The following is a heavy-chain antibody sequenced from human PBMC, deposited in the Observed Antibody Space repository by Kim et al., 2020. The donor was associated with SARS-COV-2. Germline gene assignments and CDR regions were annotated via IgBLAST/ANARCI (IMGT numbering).Heavy chain of an antibody. CDR1: GFTFSSYA. Sequence: GGSLRLSCAASGFTFSSYAMSWVRQAPGKGLEWVSAISGSGGSTYYADSVKGRFTISRDNSKNTLYLQMNSLRAEDTAVYYCAKEVYYSSGYYAYYFDSWGQGTLVTVSS. CDR2: ISGSGGST. J-gene: IGHJ4*02. D-gene: IGHD3-22*01. V-gene: IGHV3-23*01. CDR3: AKEVYYSSGYYAYYFDS.